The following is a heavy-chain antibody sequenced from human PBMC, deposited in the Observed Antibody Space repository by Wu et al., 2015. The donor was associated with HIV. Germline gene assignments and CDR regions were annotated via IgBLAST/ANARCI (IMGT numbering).Heavy chain of an antibody. V-gene: IGHV1-2*02. Sequence: QVQLVQSGAEVKKPGSSVKVSCTASGGTFSRDTINWVRQAPGQGLEWMGWINPNRGGTKYAQKFQGRVTMTRDTAVSTAYMELNSLRSDDTAVYYCARLQSLTGFYSNADYWGQGTLVTVSS. D-gene: IGHD2-8*02. CDR3: ARLQSLTGFYSNADY. CDR2: INPNRGGT. J-gene: IGHJ4*02. CDR1: GGTFSRDT.